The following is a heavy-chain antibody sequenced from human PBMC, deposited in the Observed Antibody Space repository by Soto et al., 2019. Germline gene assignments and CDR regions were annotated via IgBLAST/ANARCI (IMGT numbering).Heavy chain of an antibody. V-gene: IGHV3-9*01. CDR2: ISWNSGRI. CDR3: AKDPGSYRDYAFDV. J-gene: IGHJ3*01. CDR1: RFTFDDYP. D-gene: IGHD2-15*01. Sequence: ELRLVESGGGLVQPGRSLRLSCVASRFTFDDYPMHWVRQPPGKGLEWVSGISWNSGRIGYADSVKGRFTISRDNAKNALYLQMNSLTIEDTALYYCAKDPGSYRDYAFDVWGQGTMVTVSS.